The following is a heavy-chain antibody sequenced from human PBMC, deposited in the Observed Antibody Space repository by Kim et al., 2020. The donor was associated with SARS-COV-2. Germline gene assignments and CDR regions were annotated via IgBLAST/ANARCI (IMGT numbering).Heavy chain of an antibody. D-gene: IGHD1-1*01. CDR1: GGSFSGYY. V-gene: IGHV4-34*01. J-gene: IGHJ4*02. CDR3: ARGGPWPGYPNDY. Sequence: SQTLSLTCAVYGGSFSGYYWSWIRQPPGKGLEWIGEINHSGSTNYNPSLKSRVTISVDTSKNQFSLKLSSVTAADTAVYYCARGGPWPGYPNDYWGQGTLVTVSS. CDR2: INHSGST.